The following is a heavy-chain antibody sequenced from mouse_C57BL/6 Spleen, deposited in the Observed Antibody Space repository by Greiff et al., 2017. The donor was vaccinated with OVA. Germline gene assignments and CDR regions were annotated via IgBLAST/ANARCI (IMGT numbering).Heavy chain of an antibody. Sequence: EVKLVESGGGLVQPGGSLKLSCAASGFTFSDYYMYWVRQTPEKRLEWVAYISNGGGSTYYPDTVKGRFTISRDNAKNTLYLQMSRLKSEDTAMYYCARQNSCLYWYFDVWGTGTTVTVSS. CDR1: GFTFSDYY. V-gene: IGHV5-12*01. CDR3: ARQNSCLYWYFDV. CDR2: ISNGGGST. D-gene: IGHD1-1*01. J-gene: IGHJ1*03.